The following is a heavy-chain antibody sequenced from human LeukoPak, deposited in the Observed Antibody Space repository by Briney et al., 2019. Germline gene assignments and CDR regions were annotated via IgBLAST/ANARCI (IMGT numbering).Heavy chain of an antibody. J-gene: IGHJ5*02. CDR1: GGSFSGYY. D-gene: IGHD3-10*01. CDR2: INHSGST. CDR3: ARGPRITMVRGVIGWFDP. Sequence: SETLSLTCAVYGGSFSGYYWSWIRQPPGKGLEWIGEINHSGSTNYNPSLKSRVTISVDTSKNQFSLKLSSVTAADTAVYYCARGPRITMVRGVIGWFDPWGQGTLVTVSS. V-gene: IGHV4-34*01.